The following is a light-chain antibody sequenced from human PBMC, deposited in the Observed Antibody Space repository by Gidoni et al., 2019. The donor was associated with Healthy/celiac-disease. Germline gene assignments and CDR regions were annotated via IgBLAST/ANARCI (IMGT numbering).Light chain of an antibody. Sequence: DIQMTQSPSTLSASVGDRVTITCRASQSISSWLAWYQQKPGKAPKLLIYTASSLESGVPSRLSGSGSGTEFTLTISSLQPDDFATYYCQQYNSYSPITFGQGTRLEIK. V-gene: IGKV1-5*03. CDR1: QSISSW. CDR2: TAS. J-gene: IGKJ5*01. CDR3: QQYNSYSPIT.